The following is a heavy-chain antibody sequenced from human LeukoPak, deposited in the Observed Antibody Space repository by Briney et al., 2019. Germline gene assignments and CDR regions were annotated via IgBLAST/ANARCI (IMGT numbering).Heavy chain of an antibody. CDR3: AMSPRGYSSSWYSYWFDP. Sequence: SETLSLTCTVTGGSTSSYYWSWIRQPAGKGLEWIGRIYTSGSTNYNPSLKSRVTMSVDTSKNQFSLKLSSVTAADTAVYYCAMSPRGYSSSWYSYWFDPWGQGTLATVSS. CDR2: IYTSGST. D-gene: IGHD6-13*01. J-gene: IGHJ5*02. CDR1: GGSTSSYY. V-gene: IGHV4-4*07.